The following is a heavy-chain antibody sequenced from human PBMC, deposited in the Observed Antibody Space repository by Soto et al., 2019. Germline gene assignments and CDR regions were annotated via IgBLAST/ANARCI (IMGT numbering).Heavy chain of an antibody. V-gene: IGHV1-18*01. J-gene: IGHJ6*03. Sequence: ASVKVSCKASGYTFTSYGISWVRQAPGQGLEWMGWISAYNGNTNYAQKLQGRVTMTTDTSTSTAYMELRSLRSDDTAVYYCARWDTIPLNEYYMDVWGKGTTVTVSS. D-gene: IGHD1-26*01. CDR1: GYTFTSYG. CDR2: ISAYNGNT. CDR3: ARWDTIPLNEYYMDV.